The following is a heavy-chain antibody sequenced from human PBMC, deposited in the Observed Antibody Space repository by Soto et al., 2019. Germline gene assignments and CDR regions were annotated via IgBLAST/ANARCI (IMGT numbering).Heavy chain of an antibody. D-gene: IGHD3-10*01. Sequence: GGSLRLSCAASGFTVSSNYMSWVRQAPGKGLEWVSVIYSGGSTYYADSVKGRFTISRHNSKNTLYLQMNSLRAEDTAVYYCARGYGSGSSPGSNWFDPWGQGTLVTVSS. CDR3: ARGYGSGSSPGSNWFDP. CDR2: IYSGGST. V-gene: IGHV3-53*04. CDR1: GFTVSSNY. J-gene: IGHJ5*02.